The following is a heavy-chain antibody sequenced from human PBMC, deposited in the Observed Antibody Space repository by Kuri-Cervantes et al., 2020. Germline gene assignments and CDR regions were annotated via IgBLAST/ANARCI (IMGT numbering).Heavy chain of an antibody. J-gene: IGHJ4*02. CDR2: VTSRGTTV. Sequence: GGSLRLSCAASGFTFSSYSMNWVRQAPGMGLEWVSVVTSRGTTVSYADSVKGRFTISRDNAKNSLYLQMNSLRADDTAVYFCAGSRSGLFWGQGTLVTVSS. CDR1: GFTFSSYS. V-gene: IGHV3-48*04. D-gene: IGHD3-16*01. CDR3: AGSRSGLF.